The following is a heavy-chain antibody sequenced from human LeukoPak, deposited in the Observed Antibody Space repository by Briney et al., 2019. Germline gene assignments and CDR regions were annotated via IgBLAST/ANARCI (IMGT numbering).Heavy chain of an antibody. J-gene: IGHJ6*03. D-gene: IGHD1-26*01. CDR2: ISYDGSNK. Sequence: GGSLRLSCAASGFTFSSYAMHWVRQAPGKGLEWVAVISYDGSNKYYADSVKGRFTISRDNSKNTLYLQMNSLRAEDTAVYYCARDAGDWEPMAYYYYYYMDVWGKGTTVTVSS. V-gene: IGHV3-30-3*01. CDR3: ARDAGDWEPMAYYYYYYMDV. CDR1: GFTFSSYA.